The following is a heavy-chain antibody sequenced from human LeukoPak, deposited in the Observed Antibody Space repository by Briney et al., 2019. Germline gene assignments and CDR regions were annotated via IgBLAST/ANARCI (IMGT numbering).Heavy chain of an antibody. J-gene: IGHJ4*02. CDR2: INSDGTMI. CDR3: VRGLGDS. CDR1: GFIFSDYW. Sequence: PGGSLRLSCALSGFIFSDYWMHWVRQATGKGLMWVSRINSDGTMITHADSVKGRFTISRDNAKNMLYLQMNNVRVEDTAVYYCVRGLGDSWGQGTLVTVSS. V-gene: IGHV3-74*01.